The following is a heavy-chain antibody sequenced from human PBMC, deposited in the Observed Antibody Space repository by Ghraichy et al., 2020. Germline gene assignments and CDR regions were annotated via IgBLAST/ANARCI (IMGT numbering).Heavy chain of an antibody. Sequence: ASVKVSCQLSGYTFTSYDFNWVRQAAGQGLEWMGWMNPNSGKAGYAQKFQGRVSMTSNASLNTAYMELCSLTPDDTGVYYCARVRYTSGRDSWGQGTQVTVSS. CDR2: MNPNSGKA. CDR3: ARVRYTSGRDS. D-gene: IGHD6-19*01. J-gene: IGHJ5*01. V-gene: IGHV1-8*01. CDR1: GYTFTSYD.